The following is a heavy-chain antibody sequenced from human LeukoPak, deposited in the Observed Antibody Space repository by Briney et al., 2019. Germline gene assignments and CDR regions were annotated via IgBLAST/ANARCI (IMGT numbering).Heavy chain of an antibody. CDR1: GVTFSSYA. V-gene: IGHV3-23*01. CDR3: AKGSARQAVDY. CDR2: ISGSGGNT. Sequence: GGSLRLSCAAAGVTFSSYAINLVRQAPGKGLEWVSVISGSGGNTYYADSVKGRFTISRDNSKSTVYVQMNSLTAEDTAVYYCAKGSARQAVDYWGQGTLVTVSS. J-gene: IGHJ4*02.